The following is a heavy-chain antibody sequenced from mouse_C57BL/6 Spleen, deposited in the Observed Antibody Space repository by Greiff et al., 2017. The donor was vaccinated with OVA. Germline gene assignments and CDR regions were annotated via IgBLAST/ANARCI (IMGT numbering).Heavy chain of an antibody. Sequence: VKLMESGPELVKPGASVKISCKASGYAFSSSWMNWVKQRPGKGLEWIGRIYPGDGDTNYNGKFKGKATLTADKSSSTAYMQLSSLTSEDSAVYFCARGEYYYGSRYFDYWGQGTTLTVSS. CDR1: GYAFSSSW. CDR2: IYPGDGDT. D-gene: IGHD1-1*01. CDR3: ARGEYYYGSRYFDY. J-gene: IGHJ2*01. V-gene: IGHV1-82*01.